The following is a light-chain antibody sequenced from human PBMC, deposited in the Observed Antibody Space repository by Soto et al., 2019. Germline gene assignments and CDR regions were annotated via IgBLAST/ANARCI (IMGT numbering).Light chain of an antibody. J-gene: IGKJ1*01. Sequence: EIVMTQSPATLSVSPGERATLSCRASQSVSGNLAWYQQKPGQAPRLLIYGASTRATAIPARFSGSGSGTEFTLTIRGVQSEDFGFYYCQQYKNWPPAFGQRTKVEIK. CDR1: QSVSGN. CDR3: QQYKNWPPA. V-gene: IGKV3-15*01. CDR2: GAS.